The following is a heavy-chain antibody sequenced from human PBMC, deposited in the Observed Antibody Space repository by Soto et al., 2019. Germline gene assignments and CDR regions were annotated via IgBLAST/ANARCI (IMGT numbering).Heavy chain of an antibody. J-gene: IGHJ5*02. Sequence: SETLSLTCSASGGSITSSSHFWGWVRQLPGKGLEWIGTIYFTGNTYYTPSLKSQLTMSIDTSKNEFSLRLNSVTAADTAVYYCAGQTFTIAAASYGRSNWFDPWGPGALVTVSS. CDR2: IYFTGNT. V-gene: IGHV4-39*01. CDR3: AGQTFTIAAASYGRSNWFDP. D-gene: IGHD6-25*01. CDR1: GGSITSSSHF.